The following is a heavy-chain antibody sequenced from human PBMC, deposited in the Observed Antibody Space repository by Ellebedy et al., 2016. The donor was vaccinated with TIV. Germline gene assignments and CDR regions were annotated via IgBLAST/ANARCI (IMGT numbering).Heavy chain of an antibody. CDR2: MKYDEIER. CDR3: AKDSEWIGMDV. J-gene: IGHJ6*02. D-gene: IGHD3-3*01. V-gene: IGHV3-7*04. CDR1: GFTFRRFW. Sequence: GGSLRLSCAASGFTFRRFWAGWIRQAPGKGLEWVAHMKYDEIERYYANSVKGRFTISRDNAKNSLYLQMSSLRAEDTALYYCAKDSEWIGMDVWGQGTTVTVSS.